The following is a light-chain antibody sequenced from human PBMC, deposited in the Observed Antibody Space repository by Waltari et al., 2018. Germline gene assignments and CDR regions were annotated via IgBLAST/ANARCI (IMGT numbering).Light chain of an antibody. CDR3: CSSAGSHTLV. CDR1: ASDAGFYDS. CDR2: DVT. V-gene: IGLV2-11*01. J-gene: IGLJ1*01. Sequence: QSALTQPPSVSGSPGQSVTISCPATASDAGFYDSVSWYQQHPGNAPKLVIYDVTKRPSWVSARLSASKSGYTASLTISGLRPDDEADYYCCSSAGSHTLVFGTGTKVTVL.